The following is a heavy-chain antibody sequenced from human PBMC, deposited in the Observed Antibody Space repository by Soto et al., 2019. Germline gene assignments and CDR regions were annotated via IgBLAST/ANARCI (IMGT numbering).Heavy chain of an antibody. D-gene: IGHD2-15*01. CDR2: IYYSGST. V-gene: IGHV4-31*03. CDR1: GGSISSGGYY. J-gene: IGHJ4*02. CDR3: ARVVLWRGLGYCSGGSCYGVFDY. Sequence: SETLSLTCTVSGGSISSGGYYWSWIRQHPGKGLEWIGYIYYSGSTYYNPSLKSRVTISVDTSKNQFSLKLSSVTAADTAVYYCARVVLWRGLGYCSGGSCYGVFDYWGQGTLVTVSS.